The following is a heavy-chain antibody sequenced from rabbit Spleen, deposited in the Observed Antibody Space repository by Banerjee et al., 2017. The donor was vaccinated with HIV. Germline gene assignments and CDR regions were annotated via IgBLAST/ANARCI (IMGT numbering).Heavy chain of an antibody. D-gene: IGHD1-1*01. V-gene: IGHV1S7*01. CDR2: IYATIDTT. Sequence: QSLEESGGRLVQPGGSLTLSCKGSGFTISNYWVNWVRQAPGKGLEWIGFIYATIDTTYYANWVNGRFTISSDNAQNTVDLQMNSLTAADTATYFCAREDVGGSYTLWGPGTLVTVS. CDR3: AREDVGGSYTL. J-gene: IGHJ4*01. CDR1: GFTISNYW.